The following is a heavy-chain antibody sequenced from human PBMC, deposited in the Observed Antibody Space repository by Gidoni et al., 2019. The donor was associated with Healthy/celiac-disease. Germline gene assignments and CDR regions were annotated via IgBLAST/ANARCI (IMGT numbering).Heavy chain of an antibody. CDR2: IYYSWST. Sequence: QVQLQESGPGLVKPSETLSLPCTVSGGPISSYYWSWIRQPPGKGLEWIGYIYYSWSTNYNPSLKSRVTISVDTSKNQFSLKLSSVTAADTAVYYCARQIHYDILTGQPFWFDYWGQGTLVTVSS. V-gene: IGHV4-59*08. J-gene: IGHJ4*02. D-gene: IGHD3-9*01. CDR1: GGPISSYY. CDR3: ARQIHYDILTGQPFWFDY.